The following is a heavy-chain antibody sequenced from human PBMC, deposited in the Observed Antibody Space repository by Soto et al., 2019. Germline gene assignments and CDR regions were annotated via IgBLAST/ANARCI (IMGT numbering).Heavy chain of an antibody. Sequence: GGSLRLSCAASGFTFSSYAMSWVRQAPGKGLEWVSAISGSGGSTYYADSGKGRFTISRDNSKNTLYLQMNSLRAEDTAVYYCAKDRAAYYYGSGSYYINYYYYGMDVWGQGTTVTVSS. J-gene: IGHJ6*02. CDR3: AKDRAAYYYGSGSYYINYYYYGMDV. D-gene: IGHD3-10*01. CDR2: ISGSGGST. V-gene: IGHV3-23*01. CDR1: GFTFSSYA.